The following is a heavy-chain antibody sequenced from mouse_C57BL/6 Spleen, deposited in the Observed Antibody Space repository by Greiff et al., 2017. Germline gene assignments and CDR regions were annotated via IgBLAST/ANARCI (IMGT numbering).Heavy chain of an antibody. CDR3: ARDNYSNYEGVGYFDY. J-gene: IGHJ4*01. Sequence: QVQLQQPGAELVKPGASVKMSCKASGYTFTSYWITWVKQRPGQGLEWIGDIYPGSGSTNYNEKFKSKATLTVDTSSSTAYMQRSSLTSEDSAVYYCARDNYSNYEGVGYFDYWGQGTSVTVSS. CDR2: IYPGSGST. D-gene: IGHD2-5*01. V-gene: IGHV1-55*01. CDR1: GYTFTSYW.